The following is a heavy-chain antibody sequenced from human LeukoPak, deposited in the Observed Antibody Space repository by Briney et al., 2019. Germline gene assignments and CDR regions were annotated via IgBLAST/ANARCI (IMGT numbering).Heavy chain of an antibody. Sequence: SETLSLTCTVSDGSINNYYWTWIRQPPGKGLEWIGCIHYSGSTNYNPSLKSRVTISIGTSKKDFSLKLTSVTAADTAMYYCARARPSSSWLTYYFDYWGQGTLVTVSS. CDR2: IHYSGST. V-gene: IGHV4-59*08. J-gene: IGHJ4*02. CDR3: ARARPSSSWLTYYFDY. CDR1: DGSINNYY. D-gene: IGHD6-13*01.